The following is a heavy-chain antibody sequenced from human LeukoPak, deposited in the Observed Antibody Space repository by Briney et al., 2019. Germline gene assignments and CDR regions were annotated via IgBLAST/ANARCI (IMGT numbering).Heavy chain of an antibody. D-gene: IGHD2-21*02. V-gene: IGHV3-23*01. Sequence: GSLRLSCAASGFNFSSYAMNWVRQAPGKGLEWVTVISDGGHSTYYADSVKGRFTISRDNSKNTLYLQMNSLTAADTAVYFCAKSSDSLFSDYWGQGTLVTVSS. J-gene: IGHJ4*02. CDR1: GFNFSSYA. CDR3: AKSSDSLFSDY. CDR2: ISDGGHST.